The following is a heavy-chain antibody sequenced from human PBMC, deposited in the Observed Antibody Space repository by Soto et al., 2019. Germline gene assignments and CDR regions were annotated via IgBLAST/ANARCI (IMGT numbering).Heavy chain of an antibody. CDR3: ARGYSIAARPWWFDP. CDR1: GGSFSSGSYY. Sequence: SETLSLTCTVSGGSFSSGSYYWSWIRQPPGKGLEWIGYIYYSGSTNYNPSLKSRVTISVDTSKNQFSLKLSSVTAADTAVYYCARGYSIAARPWWFDPWGQGTLVTVSS. J-gene: IGHJ5*02. D-gene: IGHD6-6*01. V-gene: IGHV4-61*01. CDR2: IYYSGST.